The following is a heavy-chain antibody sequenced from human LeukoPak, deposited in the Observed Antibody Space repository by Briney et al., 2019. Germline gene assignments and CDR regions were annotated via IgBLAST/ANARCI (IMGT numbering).Heavy chain of an antibody. Sequence: GGSLRLSCAASGFTFTNYWVDWVRQTPGKGLEWVANINQDGSMKNYLESVKGRSIISRDNAKNSLYLQINSLRAEDTAVYYCARELDYDYVWGSYPYAFDIWGQGTMVTVSS. V-gene: IGHV3-7*01. CDR1: GFTFTNYW. CDR2: INQDGSMK. CDR3: ARELDYDYVWGSYPYAFDI. D-gene: IGHD3-16*01. J-gene: IGHJ3*02.